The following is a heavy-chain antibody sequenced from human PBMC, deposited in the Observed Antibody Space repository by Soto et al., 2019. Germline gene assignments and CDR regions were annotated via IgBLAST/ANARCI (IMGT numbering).Heavy chain of an antibody. CDR1: GFSLSTSGVG. J-gene: IGHJ4*02. V-gene: IGHV2-5*02. CDR2: IYWDDDK. D-gene: IGHD2-21*02. CDR3: AHRRLYNRDWERGVFDQ. Sequence: QITLKESGPTLVKPPQTLTLTCTFSGFSLSTSGVGVGWIRQPPGKALECLALIYWDDDKRYSPSLKSRLTITKDAAKNQVVLTMTNLDPADTATYQCAHRRLYNRDWERGVFDQWGQGTLVTVS.